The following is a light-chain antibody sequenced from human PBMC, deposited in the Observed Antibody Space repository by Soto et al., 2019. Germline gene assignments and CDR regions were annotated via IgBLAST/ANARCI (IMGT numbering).Light chain of an antibody. CDR1: SGSVTTNYY. CDR3: VLFMYCRSLV. V-gene: IGLV8-61*01. Sequence: QTVVTQEPSFSVSPGGTVTLTCGLSSGSVTTNYYPSGYQQTPGQAPRTLISSTNTRSSGVPDRFSGSILGNKAALTITGAQVYDEADYYCVLFMYCRSLVFGGVTTLTVL. CDR2: STN. J-gene: IGLJ2*01.